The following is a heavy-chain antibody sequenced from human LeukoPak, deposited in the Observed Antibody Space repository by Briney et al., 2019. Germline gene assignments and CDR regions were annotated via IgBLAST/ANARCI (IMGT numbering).Heavy chain of an antibody. D-gene: IGHD2-2*01. CDR3: AGSSNDCSSTSCYYYYYYMDV. CDR1: GGTFSSYA. J-gene: IGHJ6*03. V-gene: IGHV1-69*05. Sequence: SVKVSCKASGGTFSSYAISWVRQAPGQGLEWMGGIIPIFGTANYAQKLQGRVTITTDESTSTAYMELSSLRSEDTAVYYCAGSSNDCSSTSCYYYYYYMDVWGKGTTVTVSS. CDR2: IIPIFGTA.